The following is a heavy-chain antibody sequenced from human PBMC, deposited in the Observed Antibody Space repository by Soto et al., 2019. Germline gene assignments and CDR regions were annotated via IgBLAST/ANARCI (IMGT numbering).Heavy chain of an antibody. J-gene: IGHJ6*02. Sequence: EVQLVESGGGLVQPGRSLRLSCTASGFTFGDYAMSWVRQAPGKGLEWVGFIRSKAYGGTTEYAASVKGRFTISRDDSKSIAYLQMNSLKTEDTAVYYCTRALPVTTRKGYDYGMDVWGQGTTVTVSS. CDR3: TRALPVTTRKGYDYGMDV. CDR1: GFTFGDYA. D-gene: IGHD4-17*01. V-gene: IGHV3-49*04. CDR2: IRSKAYGGTT.